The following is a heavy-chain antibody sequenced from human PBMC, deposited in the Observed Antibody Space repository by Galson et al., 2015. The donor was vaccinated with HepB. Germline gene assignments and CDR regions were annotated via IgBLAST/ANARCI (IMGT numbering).Heavy chain of an antibody. J-gene: IGHJ5*02. Sequence: SLRLSCAASGFSFSSYGMNWVRQAPGKGLEWVSKVSSSGSTMYHADSVKGRFTISRDNAKNSVYLQMNSLRAEDTAVYYCARDWWGPDYSHTNNWFDPWGQGTLVTVSS. CDR2: VSSSGSTM. CDR3: ARDWWGPDYSHTNNWFDP. V-gene: IGHV3-48*03. CDR1: GFSFSSYG. D-gene: IGHD4-11*01.